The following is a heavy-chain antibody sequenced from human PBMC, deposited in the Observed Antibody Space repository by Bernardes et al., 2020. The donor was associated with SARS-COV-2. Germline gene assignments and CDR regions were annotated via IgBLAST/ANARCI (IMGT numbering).Heavy chain of an antibody. D-gene: IGHD5-18*01. V-gene: IGHV3-21*05. Sequence: GGALRPPRAGPWFTFPRFSMNLVRPAPGKGPGWGSFISSTSDRLYFAVPVKGRFTISRDNAKNLLSLQMNGLRAEDTAVYFCARERGYSYGYFYYAMDVWGQGTTVTVSS. CDR3: ARERGYSYGYFYYAMDV. CDR1: WFTFPRFS. J-gene: IGHJ6*02. CDR2: ISSTSDRL.